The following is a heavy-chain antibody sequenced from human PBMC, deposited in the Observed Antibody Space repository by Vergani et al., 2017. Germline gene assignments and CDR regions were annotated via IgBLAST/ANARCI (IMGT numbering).Heavy chain of an antibody. J-gene: IGHJ5*02. Sequence: QVQLQESGPGLVKPSQTLSLTCTVSGGSISSGGYYWSWIRQHPGKGLEWIGYIYYSGSTYYNPSLKSRVTISVDTSKNQFSLKLSSVTAADTAVYYCAASTTVMTYNWFDPWGQGTLVTVSS. D-gene: IGHD4-17*01. CDR1: GGSISSGGYY. V-gene: IGHV4-31*03. CDR2: IYYSGST. CDR3: AASTTVMTYNWFDP.